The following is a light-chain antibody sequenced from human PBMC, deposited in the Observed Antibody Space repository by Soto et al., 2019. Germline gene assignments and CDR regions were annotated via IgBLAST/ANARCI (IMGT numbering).Light chain of an antibody. CDR3: QQDYSTLAT. V-gene: IGKV1-39*01. CDR2: AAS. Sequence: EIQMTQSPSSVSASVGDRVTVTCRAAESISRHLNWYQQKPGRAPDLLIYAASTLQNGVPSRFTGSGSGTEFTPTNTGLQLEDFATYYCQQDYSTLATFGQGTRLEIK. CDR1: ESISRH. J-gene: IGKJ5*01.